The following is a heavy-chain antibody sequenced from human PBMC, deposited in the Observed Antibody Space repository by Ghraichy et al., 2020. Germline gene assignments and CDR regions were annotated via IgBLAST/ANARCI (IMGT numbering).Heavy chain of an antibody. CDR1: GGSFSGYY. V-gene: IGHV4-34*01. CDR3: ARDHAVPAANPSYYYGMDV. J-gene: IGHJ6*02. D-gene: IGHD2-2*01. CDR2: INHSGST. Sequence: SETLSLTCAVYGGSFSGYYWSWIRQPPGKGLEWIGEINHSGSTNYNPSLKSRVTISVDTSKNQFSLKLSSVTAADTAVYYCARDHAVPAANPSYYYGMDVWGQGTTVTVSS.